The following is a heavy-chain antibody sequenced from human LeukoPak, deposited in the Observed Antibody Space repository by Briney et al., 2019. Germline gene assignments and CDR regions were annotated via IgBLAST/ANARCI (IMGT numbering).Heavy chain of an antibody. CDR2: IKEDGSEK. D-gene: IGHD3-9*01. V-gene: IGHV3-7*02. CDR1: GFPFRTYW. J-gene: IGHJ3*02. CDR3: ARGRYYDILTGSTGAFDI. Sequence: GGSLRLSCAASGFPFRTYWMTWVRQAPGKGLEWVANIKEDGSEKYYVDSVKGRFTISRDNAKNSLYLQMNSLRAEDTAIYYCARGRYYDILTGSTGAFDIWGQGTMVTVSS.